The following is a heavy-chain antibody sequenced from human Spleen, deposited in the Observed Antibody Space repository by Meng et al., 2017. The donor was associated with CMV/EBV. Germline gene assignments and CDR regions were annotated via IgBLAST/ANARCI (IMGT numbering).Heavy chain of an antibody. J-gene: IGHJ5*02. CDR3: ARDRDCSGDCFSNWFDR. V-gene: IGHV1-69*01. CDR2: TTPIFGQA. D-gene: IGHD2-21*01. Sequence: CGCFDIRWVRPAPRRSLEWMGVTTPIFGQANYARKYQGRVTITEDDSTSTSYKELNSLTSEPTAVYYSARDRDCSGDCFSNWFDRCGEGTLVTVSS. CDR1: CGCFD.